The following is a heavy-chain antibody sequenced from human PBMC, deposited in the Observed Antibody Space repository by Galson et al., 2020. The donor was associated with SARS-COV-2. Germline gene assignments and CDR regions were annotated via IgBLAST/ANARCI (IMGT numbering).Heavy chain of an antibody. CDR3: ARVRYYYGSSGYATPLRVPDYFDY. CDR2: IFPYNGNT. J-gene: IGHJ4*02. V-gene: IGHV1-18*04. Sequence: ASVKVSFKSSRYTLTNYGISWVRQAPGQGLAWMGCIFPYNGNTKYAQKFKGRVTMTTDTFTSTAYMELTSLTSDDTAVYYCARVRYYYGSSGYATPLRVPDYFDYGGQGSRVTVSS. CDR1: RYTLTNYG. D-gene: IGHD3-22*01.